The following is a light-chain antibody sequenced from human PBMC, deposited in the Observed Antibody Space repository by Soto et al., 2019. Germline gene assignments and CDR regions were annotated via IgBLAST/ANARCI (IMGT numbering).Light chain of an antibody. CDR2: AAS. CDR1: LTIGDS. V-gene: IGKV1-39*01. CDR3: QQSYNSPQT. J-gene: IGKJ1*01. Sequence: DIQMTQSPSPLSASVGDRVTITFRASLTIGDSLSWFQQKAGKPPTLLIYAASSLQSGVPSRFSGSGSGTDFTLTISSLQPEDFATYSCQQSYNSPQTFGQGTKVDIK.